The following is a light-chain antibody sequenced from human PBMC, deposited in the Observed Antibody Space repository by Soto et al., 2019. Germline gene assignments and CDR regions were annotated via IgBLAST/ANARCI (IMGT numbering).Light chain of an antibody. Sequence: QSVLTQPPSASGTPGQRVTISCSGSSSNIGSNTVNWYQQLPGTAPQLLIYSNNQRPSGVPDRFSGSKSGTSASLAISGLQSEDEADYYCAACDDSLNGWVFGGGTKLTVL. CDR2: SNN. J-gene: IGLJ3*02. V-gene: IGLV1-44*01. CDR3: AACDDSLNGWV. CDR1: SSNIGSNT.